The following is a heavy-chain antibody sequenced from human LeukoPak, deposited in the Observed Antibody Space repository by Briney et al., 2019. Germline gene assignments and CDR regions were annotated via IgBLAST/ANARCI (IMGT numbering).Heavy chain of an antibody. Sequence: PGGSLRLSCAASGFTVSSNYMSWVRQAPGKGLEWVSIVYSVGATYYEDSVKGRFTVSRDDSKNIVFLQMNNLRSEDTAVYFCATERPGSRTLDSWGQGTPVTVSS. V-gene: IGHV3-66*01. D-gene: IGHD1-14*01. CDR1: GFTVSSNY. CDR3: ATERPGSRTLDS. J-gene: IGHJ4*02. CDR2: VYSVGAT.